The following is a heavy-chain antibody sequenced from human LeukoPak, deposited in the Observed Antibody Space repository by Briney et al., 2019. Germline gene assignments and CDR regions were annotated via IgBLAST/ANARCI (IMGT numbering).Heavy chain of an antibody. D-gene: IGHD3-3*01. CDR2: IKEDGSEK. CDR1: GFSFTSHW. V-gene: IGHV3-7*01. CDR3: ARGVGWFDP. Sequence: PGGSLRLSCAGSGFSFTSHWMSWVRQAPAKGLEWVANIKEDGSEKYYVDSMKGRFTISRDNAKNSLSLQMNSLRAEDTAVYYCARGVGWFDPWGQGTLVTVSS. J-gene: IGHJ5*02.